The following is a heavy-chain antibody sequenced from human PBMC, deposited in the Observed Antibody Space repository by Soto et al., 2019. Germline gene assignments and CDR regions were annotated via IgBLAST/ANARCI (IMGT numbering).Heavy chain of an antibody. Sequence: PSETLSLTCTVSGGSISSGGYYWSWIRQHPGKGLEWIGYIYYSGSTYHNPSLKSRVTISVDTSKNQFSLKLSSVTAADTAVYYCARIRAEYYYDSSGYYPPGAFEIWGQGTMVTVSS. CDR2: IYYSGST. CDR3: ARIRAEYYYDSSGYYPPGAFEI. V-gene: IGHV4-31*03. J-gene: IGHJ3*02. CDR1: GGSISSGGYY. D-gene: IGHD3-22*01.